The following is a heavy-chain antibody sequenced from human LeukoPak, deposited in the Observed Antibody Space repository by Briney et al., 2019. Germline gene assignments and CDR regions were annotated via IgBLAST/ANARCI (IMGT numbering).Heavy chain of an antibody. J-gene: IGHJ4*02. D-gene: IGHD4/OR15-4a*01. CDR2: IYNSVRT. CDR1: GGSISSYY. CDR3: ARGTSLTTFLFDF. Sequence: SETLSLTCTVSGGSISSYYWSWIRQSPGKGLEWIGYIYNSVRTNYNPSLKSRVTISVDTSKNQFSLKLSSVTAADTGVYYCARGTSLTTFLFDFWGQGTLVTVSS. V-gene: IGHV4-59*01.